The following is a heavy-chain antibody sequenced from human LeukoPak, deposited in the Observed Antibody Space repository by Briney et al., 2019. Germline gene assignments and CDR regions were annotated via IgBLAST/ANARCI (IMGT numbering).Heavy chain of an antibody. CDR1: GFAFSNNW. CDR2: INSDGSST. Sequence: GGSLRLSCAASGFAFSNNWMHWVRQAPGKGLLWVSRINSDGSSTSYADSVKARFSISRDNAKNTLYLQMNSLRAEDTAVYYCASSDWYAAFDIWGQGTMVTVSS. J-gene: IGHJ3*02. CDR3: ASSDWYAAFDI. V-gene: IGHV3-74*01. D-gene: IGHD3-9*01.